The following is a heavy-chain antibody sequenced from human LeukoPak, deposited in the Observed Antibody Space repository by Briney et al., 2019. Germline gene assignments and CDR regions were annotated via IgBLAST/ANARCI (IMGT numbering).Heavy chain of an antibody. D-gene: IGHD2-15*01. CDR1: GYSFTSYW. CDR2: IYPGDSDT. V-gene: IGHV5-51*01. CDR3: ARYCSGGSCYRDAFDI. J-gene: IGHJ3*02. Sequence: GESLKISCKGSGYSFTSYWIGWVRQMPGKGLEWMGIIYPGDSDTGYSPSFQGQVTISADKSISTAYLQWSSLKASDTAMYYCARYCSGGSCYRDAFDIWGQGTMVTVSS.